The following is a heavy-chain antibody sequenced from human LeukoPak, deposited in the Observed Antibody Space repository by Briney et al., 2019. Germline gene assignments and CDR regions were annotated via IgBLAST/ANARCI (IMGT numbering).Heavy chain of an antibody. D-gene: IGHD3-22*01. Sequence: PGGSLRLSCAASGFTFSSYAMSWVRQAPGKGLEGVSAISGSGGSTYYADSVKGRFTISRDNSKNTLYLQMNSLRAEDTAVYYCAKGKGSSSDSSGYCDAFDIWGQGTMVTVSS. CDR2: ISGSGGST. CDR3: AKGKGSSSDSSGYCDAFDI. J-gene: IGHJ3*02. V-gene: IGHV3-23*01. CDR1: GFTFSSYA.